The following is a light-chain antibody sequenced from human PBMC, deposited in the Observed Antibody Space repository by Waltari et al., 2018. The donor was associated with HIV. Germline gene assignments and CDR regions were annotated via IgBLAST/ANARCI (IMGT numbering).Light chain of an antibody. Sequence: QSVLTQPPSVSAAPGQKVTLSCSGSSSHIGNNYVSWYQQLPGTAPKLLIYDNNKRPSGIPDRFSGSKSGTSATLGITGLQTGDEADYYCGTWDSSLSAWVFGGGTKLTVL. CDR3: GTWDSSLSAWV. V-gene: IGLV1-51*01. CDR2: DNN. J-gene: IGLJ3*02. CDR1: SSHIGNNY.